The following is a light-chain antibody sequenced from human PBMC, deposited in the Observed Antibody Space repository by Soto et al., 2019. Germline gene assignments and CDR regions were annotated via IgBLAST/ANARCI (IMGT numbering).Light chain of an antibody. CDR1: QGISNY. CDR2: TAS. V-gene: IGKV1-9*01. J-gene: IGKJ5*01. CDR3: KQRSNYPIT. Sequence: DIQLTQSPSFLSASVGDRVTITCRASQGISNYLAWYQQKPGKAPKLLIYTASTLQSVVPSRFSGSGSGTSFTLTISSLQHEAFATYYCKQRSNYPITFGQGTRMEIK.